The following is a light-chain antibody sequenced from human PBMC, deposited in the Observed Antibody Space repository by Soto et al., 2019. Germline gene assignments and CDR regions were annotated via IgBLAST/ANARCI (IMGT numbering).Light chain of an antibody. J-gene: IGKJ4*01. Sequence: EIVLTQSPGTLSLSPGERATLSCRASQSVSSSYLAWYQQKPGQAPRLLIYGASSRATGIPDRFSGSGSGNDLTLTISRPEPEGFAGDYLQQVYGSTRLTFRGGTKLEIK. CDR2: GAS. CDR3: QQVYGSTRLT. CDR1: QSVSSSY. V-gene: IGKV3-20*01.